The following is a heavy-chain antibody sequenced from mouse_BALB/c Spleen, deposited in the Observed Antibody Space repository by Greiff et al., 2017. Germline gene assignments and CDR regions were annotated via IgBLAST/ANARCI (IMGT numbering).Heavy chain of an antibody. CDR2: ISYSGST. J-gene: IGHJ4*01. CDR3: ARGDRYDDYAMDY. V-gene: IGHV3-8*02. D-gene: IGHD2-14*01. Sequence: EVQLQESGPSLVKPSQTLSLTCSVTGDSITSGYWNWIRKFPGNNLEHMGYISYSGSTYYNPSLKSRISITRDTSKNQYYLQLNSVTTEDTATYYCARGDRYDDYAMDYWGQGTSVTVSS. CDR1: GDSITSGY.